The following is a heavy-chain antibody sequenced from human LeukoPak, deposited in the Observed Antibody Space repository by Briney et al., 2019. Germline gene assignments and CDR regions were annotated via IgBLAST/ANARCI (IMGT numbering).Heavy chain of an antibody. CDR3: ARHRPSGWYLIDFDY. J-gene: IGHJ4*02. CDR1: GGSISSYY. D-gene: IGHD6-19*01. V-gene: IGHV4-4*07. CDR2: IYTSGST. Sequence: SETLSLTCTVSGGSISSYYWSWIRQPAGKGLEWIGRIYTSGSTNYNPSLKSRVTISVDTSKNQFSLKLSSVTAADTAVYYCARHRPSGWYLIDFDYWGQGTLVTVSS.